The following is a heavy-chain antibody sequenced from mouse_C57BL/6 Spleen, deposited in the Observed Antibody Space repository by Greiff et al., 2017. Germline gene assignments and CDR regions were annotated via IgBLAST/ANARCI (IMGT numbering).Heavy chain of an antibody. CDR2: IHPNSGST. Sequence: VQLQQPGAELVKPGASVKLSCKASGYTFTSYWMHWVKQRPGQGLEWIGMIHPNSGSTNYNEKFKSKATLTVDKSSSTAYMQLSSLTSEDSAVYYCARDSFITTVEATYSYYAMDYWGQGTSVTVSS. D-gene: IGHD1-1*01. J-gene: IGHJ4*01. CDR3: ARDSFITTVEATYSYYAMDY. CDR1: GYTFTSYW. V-gene: IGHV1-64*01.